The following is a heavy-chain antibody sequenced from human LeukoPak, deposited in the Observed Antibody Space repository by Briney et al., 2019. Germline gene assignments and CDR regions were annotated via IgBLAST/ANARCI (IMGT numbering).Heavy chain of an antibody. Sequence: GRSLRFSGAASGFTFDDQAMHWVRRAPGKGLDWVSGTSWNSGNIDYADSVKGRFTISRDNTKNSLYLQMNSLRAEDTDLYYCTKDRGSGSYVYYNMDVWGQGTTVTVS. V-gene: IGHV3-9*01. D-gene: IGHD3-10*01. CDR2: TSWNSGNI. CDR1: GFTFDDQA. J-gene: IGHJ6*02. CDR3: TKDRGSGSYVYYNMDV.